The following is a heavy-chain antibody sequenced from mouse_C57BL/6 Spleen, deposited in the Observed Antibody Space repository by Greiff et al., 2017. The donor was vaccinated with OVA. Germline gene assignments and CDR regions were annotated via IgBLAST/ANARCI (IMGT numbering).Heavy chain of an antibody. J-gene: IGHJ3*01. CDR1: GYTFTDYY. CDR2: INPNNGGT. D-gene: IGHD1-1*01. Sequence: EVQLQQSGPELVKPGASVKLSCKASGYTFTDYYMNWVKQSHGKSLEWIGDINPNNGGTSYNQKFKGKATLTVDKSSSTAYMELRSLTSEDSAVYYCARSDYYGSSYGFAYWGQGTLVTVSA. V-gene: IGHV1-26*01. CDR3: ARSDYYGSSYGFAY.